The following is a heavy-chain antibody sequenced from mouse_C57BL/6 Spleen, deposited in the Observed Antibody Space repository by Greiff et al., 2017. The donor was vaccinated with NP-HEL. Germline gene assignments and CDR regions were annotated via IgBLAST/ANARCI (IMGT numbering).Heavy chain of an antibody. CDR3: ARGGYYGSSYYY. J-gene: IGHJ2*01. D-gene: IGHD1-1*01. V-gene: IGHV1-69*01. CDR2: IDPSDSYT. CDR1: GYTFTSCW. Sequence: VQLQQSGAELVMPGASVKLSCKASGYTFTSCWMHWVKQRPGQGLEWIGEIDPSDSYTNYNQKFKGKSTLTVDKSSSTAYMQLSSLTSEDSAVYYCARGGYYGSSYYYWGQGTTLTVSS.